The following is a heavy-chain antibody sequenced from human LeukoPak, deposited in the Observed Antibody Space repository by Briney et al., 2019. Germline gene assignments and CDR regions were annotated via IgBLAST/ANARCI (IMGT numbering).Heavy chain of an antibody. V-gene: IGHV3-30*18. D-gene: IGHD2-2*01. CDR2: ISYDGRNI. CDR3: AKGPLRGTAAAIDY. J-gene: IGHJ4*02. CDR1: GLTFSSHW. Sequence: GGSLRLSCAASGLTFSSHWMHWVRQAPGKGLEWVAVISYDGRNIHYPDSVKGRFTISRDISTDTLWLQMDSLRTEDTAVYYCAKGPLRGTAAAIDYWGQGTLVTVSS.